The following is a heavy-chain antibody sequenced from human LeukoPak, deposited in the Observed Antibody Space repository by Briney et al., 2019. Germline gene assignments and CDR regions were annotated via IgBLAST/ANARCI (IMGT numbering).Heavy chain of an antibody. J-gene: IGHJ3*02. D-gene: IGHD3-9*01. CDR3: ARLRSYYDILTGLLIYDAFDI. CDR1: GGSISSSSYY. Sequence: PSETLSLTCTVSGGSISSSSYYWGWIRQPPGKGLEWIGSIYYSGSTNYNPSLKSRVTISVDTSKNQFSLKLSSVTAADTAVYYCARLRSYYDILTGLLIYDAFDIWGQGTMVTVSS. CDR2: IYYSGST. V-gene: IGHV4-39*07.